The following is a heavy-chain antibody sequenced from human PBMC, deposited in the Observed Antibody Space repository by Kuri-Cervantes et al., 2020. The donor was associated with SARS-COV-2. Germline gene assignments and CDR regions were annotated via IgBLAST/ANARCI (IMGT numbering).Heavy chain of an antibody. Sequence: SGPTLVKPTETLTLTCTVSGFSLSNARMGVSWIRLPPGKALEWLAHIFSNDEKSYSTSLKSRLTISKDTSKSQVVPTMTNMDTVDKATYYCARIDREVTIFGVVIYNWFDPWGQGNLVTVSS. CDR3: ARIDREVTIFGVVIYNWFDP. D-gene: IGHD3-3*01. CDR1: GFSLSNARMG. CDR2: IFSNDEK. V-gene: IGHV2-26*01. J-gene: IGHJ5*02.